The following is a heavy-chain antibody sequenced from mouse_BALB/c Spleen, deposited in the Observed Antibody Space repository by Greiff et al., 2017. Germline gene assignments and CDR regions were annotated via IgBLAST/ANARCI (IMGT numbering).Heavy chain of an antibody. Sequence: QVQLQQSGAELARPGASVKMSCKASGYTFTSYTMHWVKQRPGQGLEWIGYINPSSGYTNYNQKFKDKATLTADKSSSTAYMQLSSLTSEDSAVYFCARGDGTLYYYAMDYWGQGTSVTVSS. CDR3: ARGDGTLYYYAMDY. CDR1: GYTFTSYT. D-gene: IGHD2-1*01. J-gene: IGHJ4*01. V-gene: IGHV1-4*01. CDR2: INPSSGYT.